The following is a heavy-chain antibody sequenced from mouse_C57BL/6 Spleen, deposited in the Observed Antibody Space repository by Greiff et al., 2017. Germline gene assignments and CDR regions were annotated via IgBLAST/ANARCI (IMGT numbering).Heavy chain of an antibody. Sequence: EVQLQESGGGLVKPKGSLKLSCAASGFTFNTYAMHWVRQAPGKGLEWVARISSKSSNYATYYADSVKDRLTISRDDSPSMLYLQMINLKTEDTAMYYCVREFGYWGQGTTLTVSS. J-gene: IGHJ2*01. CDR2: ISSKSSNYAT. CDR3: VREFGY. CDR1: GFTFNTYA. V-gene: IGHV10-3*01.